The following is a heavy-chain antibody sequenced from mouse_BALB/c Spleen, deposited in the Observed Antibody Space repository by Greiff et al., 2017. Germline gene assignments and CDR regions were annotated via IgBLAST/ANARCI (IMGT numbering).Heavy chain of an antibody. CDR1: GYTFTSYW. J-gene: IGHJ4*01. V-gene: IGHV1-69*02. Sequence: QVQLQQPGAELVKPGAPVKLSCKASGYTFTSYWMNWVKQRPGRGLEWIGRIDPSDSETHYNQKFKDKATLTVDKSSSTAYIQLSSLTSEDSAVYYCARSLLFITTRYYAMDYWGQGTSVTVSS. D-gene: IGHD1-1*01. CDR2: IDPSDSET. CDR3: ARSLLFITTRYYAMDY.